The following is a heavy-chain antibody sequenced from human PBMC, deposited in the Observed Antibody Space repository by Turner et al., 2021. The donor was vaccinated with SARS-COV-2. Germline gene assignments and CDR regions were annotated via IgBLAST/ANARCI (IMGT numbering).Heavy chain of an antibody. CDR3: ARLPVGYYGSGSYYHYGMDV. CDR1: GGSISSSSYS. Sequence: QLQLQEPGQGLVKPSETLSLTRTVPGGSISSSSYSWGWIRQPPGKGLEWIGSIYYSGSTYYNPSLKSRVTISVDTSKNQFSLKLSSVTAADTAVYYCARLPVGYYGSGSYYHYGMDVWGQGTTVTVSS. CDR2: IYYSGST. D-gene: IGHD3-10*01. V-gene: IGHV4-39*01. J-gene: IGHJ6*02.